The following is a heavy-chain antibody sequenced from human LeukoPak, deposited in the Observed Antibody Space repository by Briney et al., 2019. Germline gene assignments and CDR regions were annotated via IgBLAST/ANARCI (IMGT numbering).Heavy chain of an antibody. J-gene: IGHJ4*02. D-gene: IGHD1-20*01. CDR2: IRSKAYGGTT. CDR3: TRGPGITGTLVDY. V-gene: IGHV3-49*04. CDR1: GFTFGDYA. Sequence: GGSLRLSCTASGFTFGDYAMSWVRQAPGKGLEWVGFIRSKAYGGTTEYAASVKGRFTISRDDSKSIAYLQMNSLKTEDTAAYYCTRGPGITGTLVDYWGQGTLVTVSS.